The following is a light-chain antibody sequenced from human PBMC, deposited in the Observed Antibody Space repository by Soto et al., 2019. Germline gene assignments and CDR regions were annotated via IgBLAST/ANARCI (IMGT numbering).Light chain of an antibody. CDR3: QTWGTGIPKVV. J-gene: IGLJ2*01. V-gene: IGLV4-69*01. Sequence: QLVLTQSPSASASLGASVKLTCTLSSGHSSYAIAWHQQQPEKGPRYLMKLNSDGSHSKGDGIPDRVSGSSSGAERYLTISSLQSEDEADYYCQTWGTGIPKVVFGGGTKLTVL. CDR2: LNSDGSH. CDR1: SGHSSYA.